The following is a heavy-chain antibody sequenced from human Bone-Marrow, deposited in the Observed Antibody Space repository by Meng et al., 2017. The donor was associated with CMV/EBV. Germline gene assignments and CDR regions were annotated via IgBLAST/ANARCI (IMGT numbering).Heavy chain of an antibody. CDR1: GFTFSSYS. CDR2: ISSSSSYI. V-gene: IGHV3-21*01. J-gene: IGHJ6*02. D-gene: IGHD6-13*01. CDR3: ARDDIAAAGMGYYYYYGMDV. Sequence: GESLKISCAASGFTFSSYSMNWVRQAPGKGLGWVSSISSSSSYIYYADSVKGRFTISRDNAKNSLYLQMNSLRAEDTAVYYCARDDIAAAGMGYYYYYGMDVWGQGTTVTVSS.